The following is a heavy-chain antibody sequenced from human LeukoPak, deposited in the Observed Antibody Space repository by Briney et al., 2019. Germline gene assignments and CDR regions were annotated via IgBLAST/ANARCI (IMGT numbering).Heavy chain of an antibody. V-gene: IGHV4-39*07. CDR1: GGSISSSSYY. CDR3: ARVVSGASSTPAFHY. J-gene: IGHJ4*02. D-gene: IGHD2-15*01. CDR2: IYYSGST. Sequence: PSETLSLTCTVPGGSISSSSYYWGWIRQPPGKGLEWIGSIYYSGSTYYNPSLKSRVTISVDTSKNQFSLKLSSVTAADTAVYYCARVVSGASSTPAFHYWGQGTLVTVSS.